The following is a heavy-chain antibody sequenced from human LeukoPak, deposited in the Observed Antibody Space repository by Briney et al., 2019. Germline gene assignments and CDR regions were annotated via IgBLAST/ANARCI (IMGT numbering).Heavy chain of an antibody. V-gene: IGHV1-18*01. D-gene: IGHD2-2*01. CDR1: GYTFLNYG. Sequence: GASVKVSCKASGYTFLNYGINWVRQAPGQGLEWMGWINSYNGNTNYAQKLQGRVTMTTDTSTSTAYMELRSLRSDDTAVYYCARDYIVVVPAASGPGSRPRESTPRYYYGMDVWGQGTTVTVTS. CDR3: ARDYIVVVPAASGPGSRPRESTPRYYYGMDV. J-gene: IGHJ6*02. CDR2: INSYNGNT.